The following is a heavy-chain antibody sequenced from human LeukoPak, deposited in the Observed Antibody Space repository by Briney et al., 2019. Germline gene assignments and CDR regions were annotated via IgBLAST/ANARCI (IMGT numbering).Heavy chain of an antibody. CDR2: ISGSGST. CDR3: TTPARGDTNWFDP. CDR1: GFTFSSYA. D-gene: IGHD5-18*01. V-gene: IGHV3-23*01. J-gene: IGHJ5*02. Sequence: GGSLRLSCAASGFTFSSYAMSWVRQAPGKGLEWVSAISGSGSTYYADSVKGRFTISRDNSKNTLYLQMNSLKTEDTAVYYCTTPARGDTNWFDPWGQGTLVTVSS.